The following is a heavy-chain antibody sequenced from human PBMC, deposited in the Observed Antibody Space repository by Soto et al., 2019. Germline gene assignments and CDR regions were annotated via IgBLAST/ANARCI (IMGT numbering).Heavy chain of an antibody. V-gene: IGHV3-23*01. CDR2: ISGSGGST. D-gene: IGHD6-19*01. Sequence: PGGSLRLSCAASGFTFSSYAMSWVRQAPGKGLEWVSAISGSGGSTYYADSVKGRFTISRDNSKNTLYLQMNSLRAEDTAVYYCAKDHGGAGGWPYPPPYWGQGTLVTVSS. CDR3: AKDHGGAGGWPYPPPY. CDR1: GFTFSSYA. J-gene: IGHJ4*02.